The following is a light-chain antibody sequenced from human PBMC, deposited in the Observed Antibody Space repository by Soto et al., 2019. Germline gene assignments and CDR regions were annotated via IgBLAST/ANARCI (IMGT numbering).Light chain of an antibody. CDR1: QSISSW. Sequence: DIQMTQSPSTLSASVGDRATLTCRASQSISSWLAWYQQKPGQAPKLLIYKASSLASRFPSRFSGSGSGTEFPLTISILSADYFAYYYWQQYNRSSLTFGQGTKLEIK. CDR2: KAS. J-gene: IGKJ4*01. V-gene: IGKV1-5*03. CDR3: QQYNRSSLT.